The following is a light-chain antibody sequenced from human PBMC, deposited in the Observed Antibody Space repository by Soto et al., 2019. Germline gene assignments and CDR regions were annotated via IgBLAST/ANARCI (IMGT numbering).Light chain of an antibody. V-gene: IGKV1-13*02. CDR1: QGISSA. J-gene: IGKJ3*01. Sequence: AIQLTLSPSSLSASVGDRVTITCPASQGISSALAWYQQKPGKAPKLLIYDASSLESGVPSRFSGSGSGTDFTLTISSLQPEDFATYYCQQFNSYPFTFGPGTKVDIK. CDR2: DAS. CDR3: QQFNSYPFT.